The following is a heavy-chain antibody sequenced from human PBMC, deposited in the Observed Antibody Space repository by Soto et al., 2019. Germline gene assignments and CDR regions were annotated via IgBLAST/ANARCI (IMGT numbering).Heavy chain of an antibody. CDR3: ARDKDSSGFVAY. Sequence: GGSLRLSCAASGFTFSSYAMHWVRQAPGKGLEWVAVISYDGSNKYYADSVKGRFTISRDNSKNTLYLQMNSLRAEDTAVYYCARDKDSSGFVAYWGQGTLVTVSS. CDR2: ISYDGSNK. J-gene: IGHJ4*02. CDR1: GFTFSSYA. D-gene: IGHD3-22*01. V-gene: IGHV3-30-3*01.